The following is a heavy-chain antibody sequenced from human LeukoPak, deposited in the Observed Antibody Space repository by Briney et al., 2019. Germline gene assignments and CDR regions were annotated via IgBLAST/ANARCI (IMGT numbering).Heavy chain of an antibody. J-gene: IGHJ5*02. CDR1: GFSISGGYY. D-gene: IGHD3-9*01. Sequence: SETLSLTCSVSGFSISGGYYWGWIRQPPGKGLEWLGSIYHSGNTDYNPSLKSRVTISLDKSKNQFSLKLSSVTAADTAVYYCARDLVYYDILTGSATNWFDPWGQGTLVTVSS. V-gene: IGHV4-38-2*02. CDR3: ARDLVYYDILTGSATNWFDP. CDR2: IYHSGNT.